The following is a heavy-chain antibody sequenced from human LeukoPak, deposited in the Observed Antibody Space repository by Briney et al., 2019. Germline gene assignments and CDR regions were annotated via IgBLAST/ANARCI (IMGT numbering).Heavy chain of an antibody. J-gene: IGHJ4*02. D-gene: IGHD1-26*01. Sequence: PSETLSLPCTVSGGSLSSDYWGWVRAPPREGLGGVGYIYYSGSTNYNPSLRSRVTISVDTSKNQFSLKLSSVTAADTAVYYCARASAYSGSYYGRFDYWGQGTLVTVSS. CDR1: GGSLSSDY. CDR2: IYYSGST. V-gene: IGHV4-59*01. CDR3: ARASAYSGSYYGRFDY.